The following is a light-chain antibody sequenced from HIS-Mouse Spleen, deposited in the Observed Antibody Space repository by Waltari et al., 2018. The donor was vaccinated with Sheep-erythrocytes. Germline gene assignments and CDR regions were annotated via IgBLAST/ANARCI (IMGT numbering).Light chain of an antibody. CDR3: SSYTSSSTYV. V-gene: IGLV2-14*01. CDR2: EVS. J-gene: IGLJ1*01. Sequence: QSALTQPASVSGSPGQSITISCTGTSSDVGGYNYVPWYQQHPGKAPKLMIYEVSKRPSGVSNRCSGSKSGNTASLTISGLQAEDEADYYCSSYTSSSTYVFGTGTKVTVL. CDR1: SSDVGGYNY.